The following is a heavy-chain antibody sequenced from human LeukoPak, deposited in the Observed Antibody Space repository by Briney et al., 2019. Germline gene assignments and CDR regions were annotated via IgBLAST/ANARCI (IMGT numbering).Heavy chain of an antibody. CDR3: ARGRAVTRNFDY. J-gene: IGHJ4*02. CDR1: GGSFSGYY. V-gene: IGHV4-34*01. Sequence: KPSGTLSLTCAVYGGSFSGYYWSWIRQPPGKGLEWIGEINHSGSTNYNPSLKSRVTISVDTSKNQFSLKLSSVTAADTAVYYCARGRAVTRNFDYWGQGTLVTVSS. D-gene: IGHD4-17*01. CDR2: INHSGST.